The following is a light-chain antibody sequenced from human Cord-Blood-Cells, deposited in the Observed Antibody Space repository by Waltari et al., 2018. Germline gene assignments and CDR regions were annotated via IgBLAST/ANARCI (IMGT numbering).Light chain of an antibody. CDR2: KDR. CDR1: ALPKKY. J-gene: IGLJ3*02. V-gene: IGLV3-25*03. CDR3: QSADSSGTYWV. Sequence: SYELTQPPPVSVSPGQTARITCSGAALPKKYAYWYQQKPGQAPVLVIYKDRERPSGIPERFSGSSSGTTVTLTISGVQAEDEADYYCQSADSSGTYWVFGGGTKLTVL.